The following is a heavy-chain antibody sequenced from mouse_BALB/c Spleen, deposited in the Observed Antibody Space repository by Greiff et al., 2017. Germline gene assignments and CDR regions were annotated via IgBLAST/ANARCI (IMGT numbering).Heavy chain of an antibody. J-gene: IGHJ4*01. Sequence: EVHLVESGGGLVKPGGSLKLSCAASGFTFSDYYMYWVRQTPEKRLEWVATISDGGSYTYYPDSVKGRFTISRDNAKNNLYLQRSSLKSEDTAMYYCARVYDGYYQGAMDYWGQGTSVTVSS. D-gene: IGHD2-3*01. CDR3: ARVYDGYYQGAMDY. CDR1: GFTFSDYY. V-gene: IGHV5-4*02. CDR2: ISDGGSYT.